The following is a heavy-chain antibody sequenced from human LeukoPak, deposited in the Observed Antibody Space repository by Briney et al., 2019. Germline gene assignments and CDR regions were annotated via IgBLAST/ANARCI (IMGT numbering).Heavy chain of an antibody. CDR1: GGSFSGYY. CDR3: ARVSYYDSSGNRGAFDY. J-gene: IGHJ4*02. CDR2: INHSRST. V-gene: IGHV4-34*01. Sequence: SETLSLTCAVYGGSFSGYYWGWIRQPPGKGLEGIGEINHSRSTNYNPSLKRRVTLSVDTSKNQFFLKLSSVTAADTAVYYCARVSYYDSSGNRGAFDYWGQGTLVTVSS. D-gene: IGHD3-22*01.